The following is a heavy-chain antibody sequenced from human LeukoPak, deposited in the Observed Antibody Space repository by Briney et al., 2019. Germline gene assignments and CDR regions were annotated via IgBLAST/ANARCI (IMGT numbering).Heavy chain of an antibody. J-gene: IGHJ4*02. D-gene: IGHD6-13*01. CDR2: ITPGGSTI. Sequence: GGSLRLSCAASGFTFSDYYMGWIRQAPGKGLEWVSYITPGGSTIYYADSVKGRFTISRDNAKNSLYLQMNSLRAEDTAVYYCAKDIVAAGLFFDYWGQGTLVTVSS. CDR3: AKDIVAAGLFFDY. V-gene: IGHV3-11*01. CDR1: GFTFSDYY.